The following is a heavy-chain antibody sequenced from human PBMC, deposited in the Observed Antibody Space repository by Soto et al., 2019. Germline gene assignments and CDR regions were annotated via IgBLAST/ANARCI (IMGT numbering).Heavy chain of an antibody. CDR1: GGSISSGGYY. CDR3: ARGYPGNWFDP. CDR2: IYYSGST. D-gene: IGHD1-1*01. Sequence: QVQLQESGPGLVKPSQTLSLTCTVSGGSISSGGYYWSWIRQHPGKGLEWIGYIYYSGSTYYNPSLRGRVTISVDTSKNQFSLKLSSVTAADTAVYYCARGYPGNWFDPWGQGTLVTVSS. V-gene: IGHV4-31*03. J-gene: IGHJ5*02.